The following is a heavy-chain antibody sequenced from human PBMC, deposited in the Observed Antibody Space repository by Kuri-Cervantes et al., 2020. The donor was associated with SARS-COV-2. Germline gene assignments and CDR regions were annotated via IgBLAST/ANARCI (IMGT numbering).Heavy chain of an antibody. V-gene: IGHV4-34*01. J-gene: IGHJ6*03. D-gene: IGHD6-19*01. CDR3: ARLRRHNDGWFATGYYMDV. CDR2: INYSGTT. Sequence: SQTLSLTCGVYGGSFSNFLRDWVRQPPGKGLEWIGEINYSGTTNYNPSLKSRVTISVDPSKNLFSLNLTSVTAADTAMYYCARLRRHNDGWFATGYYMDVWGKGTTVTVSS. CDR1: GGSFSNFL.